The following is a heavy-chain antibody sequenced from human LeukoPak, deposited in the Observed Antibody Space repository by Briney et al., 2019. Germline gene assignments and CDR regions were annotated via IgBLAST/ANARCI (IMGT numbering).Heavy chain of an antibody. CDR1: GASITYYY. J-gene: IGHJ4*02. CDR3: ARGGDSSGYWSYYFDY. V-gene: IGHV4-59*01. D-gene: IGHD3-22*01. CDR2: IHYSGSS. Sequence: TSETLSLTCRVSGASITYYYWSWIRQPPGKGLGWVGYIHYSGSSNYNPSLKSRVNIPVDTSKKQFSLKLRSVTAAVTAVYYCARGGDSSGYWSYYFDYWGQGTLVTVSS.